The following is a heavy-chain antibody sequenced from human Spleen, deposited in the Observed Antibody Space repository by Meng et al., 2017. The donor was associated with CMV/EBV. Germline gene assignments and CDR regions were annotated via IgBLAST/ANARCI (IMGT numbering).Heavy chain of an antibody. CDR1: NW. J-gene: IGHJ5*02. V-gene: IGHV4-4*01. CDR2: VFHSGRP. D-gene: IGHD3-3*01. CDR3: ARGPTLHGQYYDFSTPGAWFDP. Sequence: NWWSWVRQPPGKGLEWIGEVFHSGRPSYNPSLMSRVTISVDKSGNQFSLRLTSVTAADTAVYFCARGPTLHGQYYDFSTPGAWFDPWGQGALVTVSS.